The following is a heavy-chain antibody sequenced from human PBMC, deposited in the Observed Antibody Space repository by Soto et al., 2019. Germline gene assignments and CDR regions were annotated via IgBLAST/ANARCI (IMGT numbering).Heavy chain of an antibody. J-gene: IGHJ6*01. V-gene: IGHV4-34*01. CDR3: ARITIAVAVRRSVYPSYGMDV. Sequence: SETLSLTCAFYVVSFSGYYWSCIRHPPGKWLEWIGEINHSGSTNYNPSLKSRVTISVDTSKNQFSLKLSSVTAADTAVYYCARITIAVAVRRSVYPSYGMDVWGQGTRVNVS. CDR2: INHSGST. D-gene: IGHD6-19*01. CDR1: VVSFSGYY.